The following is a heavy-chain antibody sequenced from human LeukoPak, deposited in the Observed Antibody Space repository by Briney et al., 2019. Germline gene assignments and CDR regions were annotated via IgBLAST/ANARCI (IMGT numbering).Heavy chain of an antibody. Sequence: PGGSLRLSCVASGFSSTYMSWVRQAPGKGLGWVSVIYSGDSTYYADSVKGRFTISRDISKNTVYLQMNSLRPEDTAVYHCARDLWDATGYWGQGTLVTVAS. CDR2: IYSGDST. J-gene: IGHJ4*02. D-gene: IGHD3-3*01. V-gene: IGHV3-66*02. CDR1: GFSSTY. CDR3: ARDLWDATGY.